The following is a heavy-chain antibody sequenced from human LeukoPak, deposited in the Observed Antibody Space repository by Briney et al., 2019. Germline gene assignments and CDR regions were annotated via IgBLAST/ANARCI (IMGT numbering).Heavy chain of an antibody. J-gene: IGHJ4*02. CDR3: AKQGWFGELFDY. D-gene: IGHD3-10*01. CDR1: GFPFSSYA. Sequence: PGGSLILSCAASGFPFSSYAMSWVRQAPGKGLEWVSAISGSGGSTYYADSVKGRFTISRDNSKNTLYLQMNSLRAEDTAVYYCAKQGWFGELFDYWGQGTLVTVSS. CDR2: ISGSGGST. V-gene: IGHV3-23*01.